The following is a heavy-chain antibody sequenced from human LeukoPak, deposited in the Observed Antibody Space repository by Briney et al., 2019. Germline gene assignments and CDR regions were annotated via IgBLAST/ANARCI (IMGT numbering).Heavy chain of an antibody. D-gene: IGHD2-15*01. CDR2: ISATSTYI. Sequence: NPGGSLRLSCAASGFTFGSYTMSWVRQAPGKGLEWVSSISATSTYIYSADSVEGRFTISRDNAKNSLYLQMDSLRAEDTAVYYCVRAPCGGGSCYPHYQYYYMDVWGTGTTVTVSS. J-gene: IGHJ6*03. CDR3: VRAPCGGGSCYPHYQYYYMDV. V-gene: IGHV3-21*01. CDR1: GFTFGSYT.